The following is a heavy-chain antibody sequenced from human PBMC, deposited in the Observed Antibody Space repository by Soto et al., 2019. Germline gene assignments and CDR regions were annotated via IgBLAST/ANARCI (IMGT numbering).Heavy chain of an antibody. CDR3: ARVPRFGGATHVFDY. CDR2: INPNRGGP. D-gene: IGHD3-16*01. Sequence: QVPLVQSGAEVKKTGASVKVSCKSSGYTFTGYYMHWVRQAPGQGLELMGWINPNRGGPNYAQKFQGRVTMTRDTPISTASMELSWLRADDTVVYYCARVPRFGGATHVFDYWGQGTLVTVSS. V-gene: IGHV1-2*02. CDR1: GYTFTGYY. J-gene: IGHJ4*02.